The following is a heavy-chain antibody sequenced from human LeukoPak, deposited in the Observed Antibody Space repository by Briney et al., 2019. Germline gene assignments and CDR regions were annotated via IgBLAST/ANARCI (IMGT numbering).Heavy chain of an antibody. D-gene: IGHD3-3*01. CDR2: IYYSGST. Sequence: DPSETLSLTCTVSGGSISSYYWSWIRQPPGKGLEWIGYIYYSGSTNYNPSLKSRVTISVDTSKNQFSLKLSSVTAADTAVYYCARRSPRSGYYGDYWSQGTLATVSS. CDR1: GGSISSYY. J-gene: IGHJ4*02. V-gene: IGHV4-59*01. CDR3: ARRSPRSGYYGDY.